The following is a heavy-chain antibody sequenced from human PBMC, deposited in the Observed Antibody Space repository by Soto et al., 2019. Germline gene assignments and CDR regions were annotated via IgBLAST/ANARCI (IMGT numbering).Heavy chain of an antibody. D-gene: IGHD3-10*01. CDR2: TYYRSKWYN. J-gene: IGHJ6*02. Sequence: SQTLSLTCAISGDSVSSSSAAWNWIRQSPSRGLEWLGRTYYRSKWYNDYAVSVKSRITINPDTSKNQFSLQLNSVTPEDTAVYYCARVITMVRGVIYYYYGMDVWGQGTTVTVSS. V-gene: IGHV6-1*01. CDR1: GDSVSSSSAA. CDR3: ARVITMVRGVIYYYYGMDV.